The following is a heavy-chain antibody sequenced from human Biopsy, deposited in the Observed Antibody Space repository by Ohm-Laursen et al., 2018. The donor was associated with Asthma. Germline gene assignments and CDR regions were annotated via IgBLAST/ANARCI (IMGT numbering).Heavy chain of an antibody. CDR2: INYSGST. Sequence: TLSLTCTVSGGSLSSGPYYWSWVRQHPGKGLEWIWYINYSGSTFYSPSLESRVTVSVDTSKNQFSLKLSSVTAADTAVYYCARDLLGYCTSSACYGFDSWGQGTLVTVSS. V-gene: IGHV4-31*03. CDR1: GGSLSSGPYY. J-gene: IGHJ5*01. D-gene: IGHD2-8*01. CDR3: ARDLLGYCTSSACYGFDS.